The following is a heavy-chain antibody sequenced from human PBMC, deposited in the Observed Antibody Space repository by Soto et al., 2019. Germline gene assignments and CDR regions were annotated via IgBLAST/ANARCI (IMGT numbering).Heavy chain of an antibody. CDR1: GGSFSGYY. Sequence: SETLSLTCAVYGGSFSGYYWSWIRQPPGKGLEWIGEINHSGSTNYNPSLKSRVTISVDTSKNQFSLKLSSVTAADTAVYYCATPGSYYPFYYYYYGMDVWGQGTTVTSP. CDR3: ATPGSYYPFYYYYYGMDV. V-gene: IGHV4-34*01. D-gene: IGHD3-10*01. J-gene: IGHJ6*02. CDR2: INHSGST.